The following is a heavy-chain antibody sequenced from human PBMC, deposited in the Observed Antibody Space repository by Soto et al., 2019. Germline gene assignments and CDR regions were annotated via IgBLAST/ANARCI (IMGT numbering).Heavy chain of an antibody. CDR2: INHSGST. V-gene: IGHV4-4*02. CDR3: ARRWGEGRVDY. CDR1: GGSISSTTW. Sequence: SETLSLTCAVSGGSISSTTWWSWVRQPPGKGLEWIGEINHSGSTNYNPSLKSRVTMAVDKSRNQFSLKLSSVTAADTAVYYCARRWGEGRVDYRGQGTLVTVSS. D-gene: IGHD3-10*01. J-gene: IGHJ4*02.